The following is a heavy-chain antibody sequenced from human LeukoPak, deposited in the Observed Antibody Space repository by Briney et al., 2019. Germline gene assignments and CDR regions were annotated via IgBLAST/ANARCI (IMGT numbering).Heavy chain of an antibody. Sequence: ASVKVSCKASGGTFSSYAISWVRQAPGQGLEWMGGIIPIFGTANYAQKFQGRVTITTDESTSTAYMELSSLRAEDTAVYYCARTYCSTTSCPPYYYYYMGVWGKGTTITVSS. J-gene: IGHJ6*03. CDR2: IIPIFGTA. CDR1: GGTFSSYA. D-gene: IGHD2-2*01. CDR3: ARTYCSTTSCPPYYYYYMGV. V-gene: IGHV1-69*05.